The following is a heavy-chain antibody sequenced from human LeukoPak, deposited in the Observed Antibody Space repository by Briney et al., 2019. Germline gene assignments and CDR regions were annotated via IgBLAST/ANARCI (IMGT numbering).Heavy chain of an antibody. CDR2: INPSGGST. CDR1: GYTFTRYY. CDR3: AREMSPKVFEY. V-gene: IGHV1-46*01. Sequence: ASVKVSCKASGYTFTRYYMHWVRQASGQGLEWMGIINPSGGSTSYAQKFQGRVTMTRDTSTSTVYMELSSLRSEDTAVYYCAREMSPKVFEYWGQETLVTVSS. J-gene: IGHJ4*02.